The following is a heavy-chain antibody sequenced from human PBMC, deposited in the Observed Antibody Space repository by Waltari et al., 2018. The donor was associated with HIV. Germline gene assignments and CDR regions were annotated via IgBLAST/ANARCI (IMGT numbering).Heavy chain of an antibody. D-gene: IGHD5-18*01. V-gene: IGHV3-48*03. Sequence: EVKLVESGGGLVQPGGSVRLSCAASGFTFSSYEMNWVRQAPGKGLECISYISSRGSSIYYADSVKGRFTISRDNGKKSLYLQMNILRAEDTAVYYCAKVREKQLWLRNWDFDLWGRGTLVTVSS. CDR1: GFTFSSYE. CDR3: AKVREKQLWLRNWDFDL. J-gene: IGHJ2*01. CDR2: ISSRGSSI.